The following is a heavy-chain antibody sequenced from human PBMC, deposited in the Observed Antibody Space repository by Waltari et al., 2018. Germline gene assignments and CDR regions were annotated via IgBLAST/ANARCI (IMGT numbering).Heavy chain of an antibody. J-gene: IGHJ3*01. CDR3: LFVDTALIIPDVFDL. Sequence: EVQLVESGGGLVKHGGSLSLSGSASGFPFSTAWMNWMRQAPGKGLEWVGRIKSTVDGGTTDYAAPVQGRFTISRDDSKNTLYLQMSSLRTEDTAVYYCLFVDTALIIPDVFDLWGQGTLVTVSS. CDR2: IKSTVDGGTT. CDR1: GFPFSTAW. V-gene: IGHV3-15*01. D-gene: IGHD5-18*01.